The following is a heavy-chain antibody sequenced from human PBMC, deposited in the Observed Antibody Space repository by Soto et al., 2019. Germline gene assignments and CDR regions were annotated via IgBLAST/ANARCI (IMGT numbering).Heavy chain of an antibody. D-gene: IGHD6-19*01. J-gene: IGHJ4*02. CDR3: AKSIAVAGAIDY. CDR2: ICYDGSNK. Sequence: QVQLVESGGGVVQPGRSLRLSCAASGFTFSSYGMHWVRQAPGKGLEWEAVICYDGSNKYFADAVKGRFTISRDNSKSALYMQMNSLRAEDTAVYYCAKSIAVAGAIDYRGQGTLVTVSS. CDR1: GFTFSSYG. V-gene: IGHV3-33*06.